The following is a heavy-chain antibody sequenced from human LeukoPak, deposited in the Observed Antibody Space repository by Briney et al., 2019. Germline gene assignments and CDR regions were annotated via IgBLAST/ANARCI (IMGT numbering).Heavy chain of an antibody. V-gene: IGHV3-73*01. D-gene: IGHD3-3*01. J-gene: IGHJ6*02. CDR1: GFTFSGSA. CDR2: IRSKANSYAT. Sequence: GGSLRLSCAASGFTFSGSAMHWVRQASGKGLEWVGRIRSKANSYATAYAASVKGRSTISRDDSKNTAYLQMNSLKTEDTAVYYCTRRTYDFYGMDVWGQGTTVTVSS. CDR3: TRRTYDFYGMDV.